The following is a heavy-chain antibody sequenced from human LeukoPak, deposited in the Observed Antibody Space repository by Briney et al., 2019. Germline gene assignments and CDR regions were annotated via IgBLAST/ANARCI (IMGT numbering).Heavy chain of an antibody. V-gene: IGHV4-59*01. Sequence: SETLSLTCTVSGGSISSYFWSWIRQPPGKGLEWIGYIYYSGSTNYNPSLKSRVTISVDTSKNQFSLKLSSVTAADTAVYYCAREYYYGSGSFNWFDPWGQGTLVTVSS. CDR1: GGSISSYF. CDR2: IYYSGST. D-gene: IGHD3-10*01. J-gene: IGHJ5*02. CDR3: AREYYYGSGSFNWFDP.